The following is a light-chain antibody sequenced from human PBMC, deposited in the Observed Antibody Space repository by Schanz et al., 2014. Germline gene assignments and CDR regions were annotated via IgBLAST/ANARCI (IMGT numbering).Light chain of an antibody. V-gene: IGLV2-14*03. CDR1: SSDVGGYNY. J-gene: IGLJ1*01. Sequence: QSALTQPRSVSGSPGQSVTISCTGTSSDVGGYNYVSWYQQHPGKAPKLIMFYDTDRPSGVSARFSASKSGNTASLTISGLQAADEADYYCSSFTSVSTVVFGPGTKLTVL. CDR3: SSFTSVSTVV. CDR2: YDT.